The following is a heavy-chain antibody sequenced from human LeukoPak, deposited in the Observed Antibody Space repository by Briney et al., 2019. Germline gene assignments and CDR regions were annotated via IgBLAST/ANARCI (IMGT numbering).Heavy chain of an antibody. V-gene: IGHV3-30-3*01. Sequence: PGRSLRLSCAASGFTFSSYAMHWVRQAPGKGLEWVAVISYDGSNKYYADSVKGRFTISRDNSKNTLYLQMNSLRAEDTAVYYCAWFGELFSRGVDYWGQGTLVTVSS. CDR2: ISYDGSNK. CDR1: GFTFSSYA. D-gene: IGHD3-10*01. CDR3: AWFGELFSRGVDY. J-gene: IGHJ4*02.